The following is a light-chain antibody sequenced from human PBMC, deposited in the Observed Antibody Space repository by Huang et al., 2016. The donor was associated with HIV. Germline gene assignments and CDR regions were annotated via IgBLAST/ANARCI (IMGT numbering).Light chain of an antibody. CDR3: QQYGRSLS. V-gene: IGKV3-20*01. CDR1: QRVSSSY. J-gene: IGKJ4*01. CDR2: GAS. Sequence: IVLTQSPGTLSLSPGDRATLSCRASQRVSSSYLAWYQQRPGQAPRLLIYGASSRATDIPHRFRGSGSGTDFTLTISRLEPEDFAVYYCQQYGRSLSFGGGTKVEIK.